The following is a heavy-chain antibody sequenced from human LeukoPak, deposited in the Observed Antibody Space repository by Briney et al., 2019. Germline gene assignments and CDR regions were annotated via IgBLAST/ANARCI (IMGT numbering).Heavy chain of an antibody. CDR2: ISYDGSNK. CDR3: AREYSTGFDP. Sequence: GGSLRLSCAASGFTFSSYAMHWVRQAPGKGLEWVAVISYDGSNKYYADSVKGRFTISRDNSKNTLYLQMNSLRAEDTAVYYCAREYSTGFDPWGQGTLVTVSS. D-gene: IGHD2-15*01. CDR1: GFTFSSYA. J-gene: IGHJ5*02. V-gene: IGHV3-30-3*01.